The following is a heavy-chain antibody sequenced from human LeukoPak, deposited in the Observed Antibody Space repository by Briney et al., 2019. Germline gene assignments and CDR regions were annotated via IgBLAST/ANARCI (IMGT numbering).Heavy chain of an antibody. D-gene: IGHD3-9*01. J-gene: IGHJ4*02. Sequence: GESLKISCQCSGYRFTSYLIGWVRQMPGKGLEWMGIIYPGDSDTRYSPSLQGQVTVSTDKSISTAYLQWSSLKASDTDMYYCARDVILTGCPLDYWGQGTLVTVSS. CDR3: ARDVILTGCPLDY. V-gene: IGHV5-51*01. CDR2: IYPGDSDT. CDR1: GYRFTSYL.